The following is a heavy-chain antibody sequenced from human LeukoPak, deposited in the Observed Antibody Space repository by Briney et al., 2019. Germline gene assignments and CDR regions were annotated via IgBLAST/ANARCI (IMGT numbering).Heavy chain of an antibody. CDR3: ARGSWNWNDDYYYYMDV. J-gene: IGHJ6*03. CDR1: GGSISSSSYY. CDR2: IYYSGST. V-gene: IGHV4-39*07. D-gene: IGHD1-1*01. Sequence: SETLSLTCTVSGGSISSSSYYWGWIRQPPGKGLEWIGSIYYSGSTYYNPSLKSRVTISVDTSKNQFSLKLSSVTAADTAVYYCARGSWNWNDDYYYYMDVWGKGTTVTVSS.